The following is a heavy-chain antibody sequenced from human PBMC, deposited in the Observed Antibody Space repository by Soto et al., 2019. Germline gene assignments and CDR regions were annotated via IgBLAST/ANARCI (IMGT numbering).Heavy chain of an antibody. V-gene: IGHV4-59*11. D-gene: IGHD6-13*01. CDR2: IFYTGST. CDR3: ARVGSSGWSPDY. Sequence: SETLSLTCTVSGGSISGHYWIWIRQSPGKRLEWIGYIFYTGSTNYNPSLESRVTLSVDTSKNQFSLRLSSVTAADTAVYYCARVGSSGWSPDYWGQGTLVTVSS. CDR1: GGSISGHY. J-gene: IGHJ4*02.